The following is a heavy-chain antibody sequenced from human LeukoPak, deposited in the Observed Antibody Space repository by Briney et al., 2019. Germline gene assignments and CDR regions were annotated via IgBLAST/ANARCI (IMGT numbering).Heavy chain of an antibody. CDR3: ARTASIGARPDY. CDR2: ISGYNGQR. CDR1: GYTFTSYG. V-gene: IGHV1-18*01. J-gene: IGHJ4*02. D-gene: IGHD6-6*01. Sequence: ASVKVSCKASGYTFTSYGISWVRQAPGQGLEWMGWISGYNGQRQYAQKLQGRVTLTTDTSTSTAYMDLRTLRSDDTAVYYCARTASIGARPDYWGQGTLVTVSS.